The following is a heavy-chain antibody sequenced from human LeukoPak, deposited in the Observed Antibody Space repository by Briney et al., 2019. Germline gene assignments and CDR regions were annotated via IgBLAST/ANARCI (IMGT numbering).Heavy chain of an antibody. V-gene: IGHV3-23*01. J-gene: IGHJ4*02. CDR2: ISGSGDNT. CDR1: GFTFSTFA. Sequence: GGSLRLSCAASGFTFSTFAMSWVRQAPGKGLEWVSGISGSGDNTYYADSVKGRFTISRDNSKNTLYVQVNSLGTEDTAAYYCAKGSYYDSSGSFYFDYWGQGTLVTVSS. CDR3: AKGSYYDSSGSFYFDY. D-gene: IGHD3-22*01.